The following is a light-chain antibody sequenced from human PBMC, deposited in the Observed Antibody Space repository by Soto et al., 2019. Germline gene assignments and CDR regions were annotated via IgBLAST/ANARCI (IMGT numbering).Light chain of an antibody. J-gene: IGKJ1*01. CDR1: QSVTSNY. Sequence: DIVLTQSPGTLSLSPGERVTLSCRASQSVTSNYLAWYQQKPGQAPRLLMYGTSSRATGIPDRFSGSGSGTDFTLTISSLEPEDFAVYYCHQYGRSPRGTFGQGTKVDIK. CDR3: HQYGRSPRGT. CDR2: GTS. V-gene: IGKV3-20*01.